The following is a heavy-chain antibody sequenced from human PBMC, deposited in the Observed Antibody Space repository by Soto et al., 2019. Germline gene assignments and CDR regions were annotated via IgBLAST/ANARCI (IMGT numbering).Heavy chain of an antibody. Sequence: GASVKVSCKASGYTFTGYYMHWVRQAPGQGLEWMGWINPNSGGTNYAQKFQGWVTMTTDTSTSTAYMELRSLRSDDTAVYYCARKYYYASPNAFDIWGQGTMVTVAS. CDR3: ARKYYYASPNAFDI. V-gene: IGHV1-2*04. CDR2: INPNSGGT. CDR1: GYTFTGYY. D-gene: IGHD3-10*01. J-gene: IGHJ3*02.